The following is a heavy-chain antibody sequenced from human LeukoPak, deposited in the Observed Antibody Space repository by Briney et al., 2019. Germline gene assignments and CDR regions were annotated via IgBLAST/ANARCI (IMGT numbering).Heavy chain of an antibody. CDR2: ISGSGTST. D-gene: IGHD3-9*01. CDR3: AKDREVWAYYDILTGYYIRYYYYGMDV. Sequence: GGSLRLSCAASGFTFSSYSMSWVRQAPGKGLEWVSAISGSGTSTYHADSVKGRFTISRDNSKNTLYLQMNSLRAEDTAVYYCAKDREVWAYYDILTGYYIRYYYYGMDVWGQGTTVTVSS. V-gene: IGHV3-23*01. J-gene: IGHJ6*02. CDR1: GFTFSSYS.